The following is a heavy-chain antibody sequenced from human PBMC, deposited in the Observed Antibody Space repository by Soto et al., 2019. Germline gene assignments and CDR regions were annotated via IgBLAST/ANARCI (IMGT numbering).Heavy chain of an antibody. D-gene: IGHD2-15*01. J-gene: IGHJ5*02. CDR2: IYYIGTT. CDR3: ARGHGGSWFDP. Sequence: SETLSLTCTVSGGPISSYYWTWIRQPPGKGLEWIGYIYYIGTTNYNPSLKSRVTISADTSKNQFSLKLKSVTAADTAMYYCARGHGGSWFDPWGQGALVTVSS. V-gene: IGHV4-59*01. CDR1: GGPISSYY.